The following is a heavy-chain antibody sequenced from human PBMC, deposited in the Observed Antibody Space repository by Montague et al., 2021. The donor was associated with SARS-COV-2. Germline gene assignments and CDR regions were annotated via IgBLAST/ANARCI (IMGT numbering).Heavy chain of an antibody. J-gene: IGHJ5*02. V-gene: IGHV4-4*07. CDR2: IHASGIS. D-gene: IGHD3-22*01. CDR3: ARGRFYYDSGELGS. CDR1: GGSTNNYY. Sequence: SETLSLTRTVSGGSTNNYYWSWIRQPSGKGLEWIGRIHASGISTXNPSLETRVTMSVDTSKNQFSLKLSSVTAADTAVYYCARGRFYYDSGELGSWGQGTLVTVSS.